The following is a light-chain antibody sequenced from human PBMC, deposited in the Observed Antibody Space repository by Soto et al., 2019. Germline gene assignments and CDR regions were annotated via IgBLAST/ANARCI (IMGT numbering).Light chain of an antibody. V-gene: IGKV3-20*01. J-gene: IGKJ5*01. CDR3: QQYYNWPRT. Sequence: ENVLTQSPGTLSLSPGDRASLSCRASQSVSNNYLAWHQQRPGQAPRLLIFGASNRATGVPDRFTGSASGTDFTLTINSLQAEDCAVYYCQQYYNWPRTFGQGTRLEIQ. CDR2: GAS. CDR1: QSVSNNY.